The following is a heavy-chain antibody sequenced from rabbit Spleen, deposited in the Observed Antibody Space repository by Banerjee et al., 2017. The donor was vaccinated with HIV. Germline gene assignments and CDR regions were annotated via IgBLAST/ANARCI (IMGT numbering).Heavy chain of an antibody. V-gene: IGHV1S45*01. D-gene: IGHD3-1*01. CDR1: GFSFSNKAV. J-gene: IGHJ4*01. CDR3: ARDLASVVGWNFNL. CDR2: IYAGSDGST. Sequence: QEQLVESGGGLVKPEGSLKLSCTASGFSFSNKAVMCWVRQAPGKGLEWIACIYAGSDGSTYYASWAKGRFTISKTSSTTVTLQMTSLTAADTATYFCARDLASVVGWNFNLWGPGTLVTVS.